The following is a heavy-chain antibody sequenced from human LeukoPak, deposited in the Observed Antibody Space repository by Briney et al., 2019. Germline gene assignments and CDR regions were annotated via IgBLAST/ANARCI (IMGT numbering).Heavy chain of an antibody. J-gene: IGHJ4*02. Sequence: SETLSLTCTVSGGSISSSSYYWGWIRQPAGKGLEWIGRIYTSGSTNYNPSLKSRVTMSVDTSKNQFSLKLSSVTAADTAVYYCARDNMITFGGPDYWGQGTLVTVSS. CDR3: ARDNMITFGGPDY. CDR2: IYTSGST. CDR1: GGSISSSSYY. D-gene: IGHD3-16*01. V-gene: IGHV4-61*02.